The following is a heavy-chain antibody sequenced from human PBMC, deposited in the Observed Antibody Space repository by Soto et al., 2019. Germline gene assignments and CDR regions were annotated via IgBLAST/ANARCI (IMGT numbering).Heavy chain of an antibody. CDR3: ATTLLRFLEWSWYYYGMDV. V-gene: IGHV1-2*02. J-gene: IGHJ6*02. CDR1: GYTFTGYY. D-gene: IGHD3-3*01. Sequence: ASVKVSCKASGYTFTGYYMHWVRQAPGQGLEWMGWINPNSGGTNYAQKFQGRVTMTRDTSISTAYMELSRLRSDDTAVYYCATTLLRFLEWSWYYYGMDVWGQGXTVTVYS. CDR2: INPNSGGT.